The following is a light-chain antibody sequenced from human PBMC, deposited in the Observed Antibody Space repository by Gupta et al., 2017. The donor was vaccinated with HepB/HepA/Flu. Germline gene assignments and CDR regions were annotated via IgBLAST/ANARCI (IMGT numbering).Light chain of an antibody. J-gene: IGLJ3*02. CDR2: SNN. Sequence: QSVLTQPPSASGTPGPRVTISCSGSSPNIGSNTVNWYQQLPGTAPKLLIYSNNQRPSGVPDRFSGSKSGTSASLAISGLQSEDEADYYCAAWDDSLNGGVFGGGTKLTVL. CDR1: SPNIGSNT. CDR3: AAWDDSLNGGV. V-gene: IGLV1-44*01.